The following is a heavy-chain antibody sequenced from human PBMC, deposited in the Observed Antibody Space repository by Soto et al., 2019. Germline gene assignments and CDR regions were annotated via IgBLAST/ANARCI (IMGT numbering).Heavy chain of an antibody. CDR3: ARLCGTGTNYCNYYYYMDV. V-gene: IGHV4-59*08. D-gene: IGHD1-7*01. CDR1: GGSISSYY. J-gene: IGHJ6*03. Sequence: QVQLQESGPGLVKPSETLSLTCTVSGGSISSYYWSWIRQPPGKGLEWIGYIYYSGSTNYNPSLKSRVTISVDTSKNQFSLKLSSVTAADTAVYYCARLCGTGTNYCNYYYYMDVWGKGTTVTVSS. CDR2: IYYSGST.